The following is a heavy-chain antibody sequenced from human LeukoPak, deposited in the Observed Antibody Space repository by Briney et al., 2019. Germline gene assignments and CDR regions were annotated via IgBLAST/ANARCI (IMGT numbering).Heavy chain of an antibody. CDR2: INPNSGGT. V-gene: IGHV1-2*02. D-gene: IGHD6-6*01. Sequence: ASVKVSCKASGYTFTGYYMHWVRQAPGQGLEWMGWINPNSGGTNYAQKYQGRVTMTRDTSISTAYMELSRLRSDDTAVYYCARSIRPENWFDPWGQGTLVTVSS. CDR3: ARSIRPENWFDP. CDR1: GYTFTGYY. J-gene: IGHJ5*02.